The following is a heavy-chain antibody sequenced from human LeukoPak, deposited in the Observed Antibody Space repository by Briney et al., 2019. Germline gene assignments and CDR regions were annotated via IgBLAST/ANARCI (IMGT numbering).Heavy chain of an antibody. J-gene: IGHJ4*02. Sequence: SVKVSCKASGGTFSSYAISWVRQAPGQGLEWMGGIIPIFGTANYAQKIQGRVTITADESTSTAYMELSSLRSEDTAVYYCARGSSSGGIDIGGYWGQGTLVTVSS. CDR2: IIPIFGTA. CDR1: GGTFSSYA. CDR3: ARGSSSGGIDIGGY. V-gene: IGHV1-69*13. D-gene: IGHD3-16*02.